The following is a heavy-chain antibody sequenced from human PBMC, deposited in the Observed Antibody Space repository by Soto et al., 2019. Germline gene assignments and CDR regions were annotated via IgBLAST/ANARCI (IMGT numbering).Heavy chain of an antibody. CDR2: IYYSGST. Sequence: SETLSLTCTVSGGSISSYYWSWIRQPPGKGLEWIGYIYYSGSTNYNPSLKSRVTISLDTSKNQFSLKLSSVTAADPAVYYCARGEVVAGPRPRDPDYDYWGQGTLVTV. V-gene: IGHV4-59*01. CDR1: GGSISSYY. J-gene: IGHJ4*02. D-gene: IGHD6-19*01. CDR3: ARGEVVAGPRPRDPDYDY.